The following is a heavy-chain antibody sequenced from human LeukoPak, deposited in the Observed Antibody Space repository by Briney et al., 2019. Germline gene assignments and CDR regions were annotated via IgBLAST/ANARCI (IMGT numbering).Heavy chain of an antibody. D-gene: IGHD6-6*01. J-gene: IGHJ4*02. V-gene: IGHV3-21*01. Sequence: GGSLRLSCAAPGLTFSRYTMTWVRQARGKGLEWVSSISSSSSYIYYAHSVKGRFTISRDNAKNSLFLEMNSLRAEDTAMYYCARDASSSAFDHWGQGTLVTVSS. CDR1: GLTFSRYT. CDR2: ISSSSSYI. CDR3: ARDASSSAFDH.